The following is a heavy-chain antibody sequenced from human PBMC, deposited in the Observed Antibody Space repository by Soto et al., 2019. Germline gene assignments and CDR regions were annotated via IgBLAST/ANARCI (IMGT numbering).Heavy chain of an antibody. Sequence: QVQLQESGPGLVKPSQTLSLSCTVSGDSISRGGSYWNWIRQHPRKGLEWIGYIYHSGSTNYNASLHNPVTIAVDTCKNQLSLELTNVTAAETAVYYCVRYGAGAYGLGWFCPWGQGILVTVSS. CDR2: IYHSGST. V-gene: IGHV4-31*01. CDR1: GDSISRGGSY. D-gene: IGHD2-21*01. CDR3: VRYGAGAYGLGWFCP. J-gene: IGHJ5*02.